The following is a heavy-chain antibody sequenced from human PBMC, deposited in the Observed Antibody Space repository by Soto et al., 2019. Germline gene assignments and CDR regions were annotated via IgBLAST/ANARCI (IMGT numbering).Heavy chain of an antibody. D-gene: IGHD6-19*01. J-gene: IGHJ4*02. V-gene: IGHV3-23*01. CDR3: AKATTNGGWFNPFDS. Sequence: GGSLRLSCAASGFSFVNYAMNWVRQAPGKGLEWVSGLSGSGTSTYYADSVRGRFTISRDNSRDTLFLQMNSLTADDTAVYYCAKATTNGGWFNPFDSWGQGALVTVSS. CDR1: GFSFVNYA. CDR2: LSGSGTST.